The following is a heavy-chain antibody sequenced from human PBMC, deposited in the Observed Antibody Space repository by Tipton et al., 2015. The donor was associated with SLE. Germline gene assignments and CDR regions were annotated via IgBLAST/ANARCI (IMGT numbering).Heavy chain of an antibody. D-gene: IGHD6-19*01. CDR2: ISYDGSNK. CDR1: GFTFSSYA. J-gene: IGHJ4*02. Sequence: SLRLSCAASGFTFSSYAMHWVRQAPGKGLEWVAVISYDGSNKYYADSVKGRFTISRDNSKNTLYLQMNSLRAEDTAVYYCARGTGISVDWGQGTLVTVSS. CDR3: ARGTGISVD. V-gene: IGHV3-30*04.